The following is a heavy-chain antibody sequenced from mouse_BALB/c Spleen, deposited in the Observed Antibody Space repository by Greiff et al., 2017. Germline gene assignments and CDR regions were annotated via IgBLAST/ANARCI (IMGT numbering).Heavy chain of an antibody. Sequence: EVNVVESGGGLVKPGGSLKLSCAASGFAFSSYDMSWVRQTPEKRLEWVAYISSGGGSTYYPDTVKGRFTISRDNAKNTLYLQMSSLKSEDTAMYYCARHYRYAMDYWGQGTSVTVSS. CDR1: GFAFSSYD. CDR2: ISSGGGST. D-gene: IGHD2-14*01. CDR3: ARHYRYAMDY. J-gene: IGHJ4*01. V-gene: IGHV5-12-1*01.